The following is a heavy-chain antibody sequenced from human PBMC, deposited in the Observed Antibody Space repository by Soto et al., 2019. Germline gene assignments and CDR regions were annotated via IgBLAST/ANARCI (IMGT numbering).Heavy chain of an antibody. V-gene: IGHV3-7*01. Sequence: PGGSLRLSCAASGFTFNNYWMNWVRQAPGKGLEWVANINQGGSDKYYVGSVKGRFTISRDNSKNSLYLQMYSLRAEDTAVYYCARDVRYSDYWGQGTLVTGSS. CDR3: ARDVRYSDY. D-gene: IGHD3-9*01. CDR1: GFTFNNYW. J-gene: IGHJ4*02. CDR2: INQGGSDK.